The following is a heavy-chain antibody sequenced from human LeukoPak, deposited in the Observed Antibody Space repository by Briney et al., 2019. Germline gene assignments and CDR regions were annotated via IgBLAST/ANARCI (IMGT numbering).Heavy chain of an antibody. CDR1: GFTIHDYS. J-gene: IGHJ1*01. Sequence: GGSLRLSCATSGFTIHDYSMHWVRQAPGKGLEWVSHITWNDGSTYYADSVKGRFTISRDNSKNSLYLQMNSLRTDDTALYYCVRDRERGGNGPIRHWGQGTLVTVSS. CDR2: ITWNDGST. CDR3: VRDRERGGNGPIRH. D-gene: IGHD4-23*01. V-gene: IGHV3-43*01.